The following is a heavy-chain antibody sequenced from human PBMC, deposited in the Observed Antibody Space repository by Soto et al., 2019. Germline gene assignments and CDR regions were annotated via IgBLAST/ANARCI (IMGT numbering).Heavy chain of an antibody. CDR3: TRGGAFVVVTDPFDL. Sequence: ASVKVSCKASGYIFTNYYMHWVRQAPGQGLEWMGTINAGGGYTTYAQRFQGRVTMTRDTSTSTVSMELSSLRYEDTALYYCTRGGAFVVVTDPFDLWSQGTLVTVSS. D-gene: IGHD2-21*02. CDR1: GYIFTNYY. CDR2: INAGGGYT. V-gene: IGHV1-46*03. J-gene: IGHJ5*02.